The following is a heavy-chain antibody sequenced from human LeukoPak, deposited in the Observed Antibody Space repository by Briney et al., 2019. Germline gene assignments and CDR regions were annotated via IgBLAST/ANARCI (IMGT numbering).Heavy chain of an antibody. V-gene: IGHV3-48*04. CDR3: ARDELLLNYYDSSGYGGY. CDR1: GFTFSSYS. CDR2: ISSSSSTI. Sequence: GGSLRLSCAASGFTFSSYSMNWVRQAPGKGLEWVSYISSSSSTIYYADSVKGRFTISRDNAKNSLYLQMNSLRAEDTAVYYCARDELLLNYYDSSGYGGYWGQGTLVTVSS. D-gene: IGHD3-22*01. J-gene: IGHJ4*02.